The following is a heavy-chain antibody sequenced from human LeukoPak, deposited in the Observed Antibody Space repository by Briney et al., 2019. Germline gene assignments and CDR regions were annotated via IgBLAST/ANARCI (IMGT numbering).Heavy chain of an antibody. Sequence: PSETLSLTCTVSGGSISSYYWSWIRQPAGKGLEWIGRIYTSGSTSYNPSLKSRVTMSVDTSKNQFSLKLSSVTAADTAVYYCASHSSGWYREAFDIWGQGTMVTVSS. CDR3: ASHSSGWYREAFDI. CDR1: GGSISSYY. CDR2: IYTSGST. J-gene: IGHJ3*02. D-gene: IGHD6-19*01. V-gene: IGHV4-4*07.